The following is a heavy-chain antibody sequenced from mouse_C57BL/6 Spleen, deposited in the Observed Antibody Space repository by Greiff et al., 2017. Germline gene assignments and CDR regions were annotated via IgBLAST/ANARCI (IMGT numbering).Heavy chain of an antibody. CDR2: INPSNGGT. V-gene: IGHV1-53*01. D-gene: IGHD1-1*01. CDR1: GYTFTSYW. J-gene: IGHJ2*01. Sequence: QVQLQQSGTELVKPGASVKLSCKASGYTFTSYWMHWVKQRPGQGLEWIGNINPSNGGTNYNEKFKSKATLTVDKSSSTAYMQLSSLTSEDSAVYYCARSFITTAVYFDYWGQGTTLTVSS. CDR3: ARSFITTAVYFDY.